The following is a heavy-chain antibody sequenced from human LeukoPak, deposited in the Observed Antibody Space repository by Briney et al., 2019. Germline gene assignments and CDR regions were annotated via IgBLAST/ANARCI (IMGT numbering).Heavy chain of an antibody. V-gene: IGHV1-2*02. Sequence: ASVKVSCKASGYTFTGYNIHWVRQVPGQGPEWMGWINPNSGGTNYAHKFQGRVTMTTDTSTSTAYMELRSLRSDDTAVYYCARSGGVFWSGRLVPRWFDPWGQGTLVTVSS. CDR2: INPNSGGT. D-gene: IGHD3-3*01. J-gene: IGHJ5*02. CDR1: GYTFTGYN. CDR3: ARSGGVFWSGRLVPRWFDP.